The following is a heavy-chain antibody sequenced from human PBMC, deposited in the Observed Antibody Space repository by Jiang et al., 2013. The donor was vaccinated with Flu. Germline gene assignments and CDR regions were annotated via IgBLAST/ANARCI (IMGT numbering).Heavy chain of an antibody. D-gene: IGHD1-20*01. Sequence: LLKPSETLSLTCTVSGGSISSSDFHWGWIRQPPGKGLEWIGNIYYGGSTYYNPSLRSRLTISVDTSKSQSSLKLTSVTAADTAVYYCAKINQGNNFCLDYWGRGTLVTVSS. CDR3: AKINQGNNFCLDY. J-gene: IGHJ4*02. V-gene: IGHV4-39*01. CDR2: IYYGGST. CDR1: GGSISSSDFH.